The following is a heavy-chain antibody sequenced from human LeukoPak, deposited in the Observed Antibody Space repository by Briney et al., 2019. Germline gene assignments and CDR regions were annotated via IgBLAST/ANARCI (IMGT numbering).Heavy chain of an antibody. V-gene: IGHV3-74*01. CDR2: INSDGSST. CDR1: GFTFSSYW. J-gene: IGHJ4*02. CDR3: ARTTVTTFYFDY. D-gene: IGHD4-17*01. Sequence: PGGSLRLSCAASGFTFSSYWMHWVRQAPGKGLVWVSRINSDGSSTSYADSVKGRFTISRDNAKNTLYLQMNSLRAEDTAVYYCARTTVTTFYFDYWGQGTLVTVSS.